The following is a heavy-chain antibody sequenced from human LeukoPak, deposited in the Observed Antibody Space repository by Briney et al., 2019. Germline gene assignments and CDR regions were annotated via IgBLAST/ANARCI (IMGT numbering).Heavy chain of an antibody. CDR1: GGTFSSYG. J-gene: IGHJ4*02. Sequence: ASVKVSCKPSGGTFSSYGVSWVRQAPGQGLEWMGGIIPIFRSTNYAQRFRGRVTITTDESTSTIYMELSSLRSEDTAVYYCARSQRAGYNVYYFDSWGQGTLVTVSS. CDR2: IIPIFRST. V-gene: IGHV1-69*05. D-gene: IGHD5-24*01. CDR3: ARSQRAGYNVYYFDS.